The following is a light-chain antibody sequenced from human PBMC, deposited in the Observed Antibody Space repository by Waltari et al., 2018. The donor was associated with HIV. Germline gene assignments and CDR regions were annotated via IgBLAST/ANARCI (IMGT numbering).Light chain of an antibody. CDR3: QQYGSSPGFT. CDR1: QSVSSSY. Sequence: EIVLTQSPGTLSLSPGERATLPCRASQSVSSSYLAWYRQKPGQAPRLLIYGASSRATGIPDRFSGSGSGTDFTLTISRLEPEDFAVYYCQQYGSSPGFTFGPGTKVDIK. V-gene: IGKV3-20*01. CDR2: GAS. J-gene: IGKJ3*01.